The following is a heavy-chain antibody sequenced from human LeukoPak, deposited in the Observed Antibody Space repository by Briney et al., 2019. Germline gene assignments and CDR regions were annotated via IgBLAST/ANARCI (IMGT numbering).Heavy chain of an antibody. Sequence: GASVKVSCKASGYTFTSYGISWVRQAPGQGLEWMGGISAYNGNTNYAQKLQGRVTMATDTSTSTAYMELRSLRSDDTAVYYCARVRTRYYYYYGMDVWGQGTTVTVSS. D-gene: IGHD4-17*01. CDR1: GYTFTSYG. CDR2: ISAYNGNT. V-gene: IGHV1-18*01. CDR3: ARVRTRYYYYYGMDV. J-gene: IGHJ6*02.